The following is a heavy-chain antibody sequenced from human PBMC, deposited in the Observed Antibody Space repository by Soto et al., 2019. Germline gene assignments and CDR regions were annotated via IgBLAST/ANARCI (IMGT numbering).Heavy chain of an antibody. V-gene: IGHV4-34*01. CDR3: ARVGYSSTHLGGY. Sequence: SETLSLTCAVYGLSFSGYYWSWIRQPPGKGLEWIGEINHSGSTNYNPSLKSRVTISVDTSKNQFSLKLSSVTAADTAVYYCARVGYSSTHLGGYWGQGTLVTVSS. J-gene: IGHJ4*02. D-gene: IGHD6-13*01. CDR2: INHSGST. CDR1: GLSFSGYY.